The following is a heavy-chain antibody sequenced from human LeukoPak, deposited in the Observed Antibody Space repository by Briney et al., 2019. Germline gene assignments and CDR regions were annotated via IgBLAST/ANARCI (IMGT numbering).Heavy chain of an antibody. J-gene: IGHJ4*02. Sequence: GGSLRLSCTASGFTFGDYAMSWFRQAPGKGLEWVGFIRSKAYGGTTEYAASVKGRFTISRDDSKSIAYLQMNSLKTEDTAVYYCTRDRLRQWLVPTAFGYWGQGTLVTVSS. V-gene: IGHV3-49*03. CDR1: GFTFGDYA. D-gene: IGHD6-19*01. CDR2: IRSKAYGGTT. CDR3: TRDRLRQWLVPTAFGY.